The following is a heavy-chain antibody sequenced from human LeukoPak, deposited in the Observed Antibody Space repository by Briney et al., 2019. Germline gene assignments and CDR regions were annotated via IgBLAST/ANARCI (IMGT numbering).Heavy chain of an antibody. CDR1: GFTFSSYA. Sequence: GGSLRLSCAASGFTFSSYAMSWVRQAPGKGLEWVSAISGSGGSTYYADSVKGRFTISRDDSKSIAYLQMNSLKTEDTAVYYCTRDTGVDDFWSGYYRYYFDYWGQGTLVTVSS. J-gene: IGHJ4*02. V-gene: IGHV3-23*01. CDR3: TRDTGVDDFWSGYYRYYFDY. D-gene: IGHD3-3*01. CDR2: ISGSGGST.